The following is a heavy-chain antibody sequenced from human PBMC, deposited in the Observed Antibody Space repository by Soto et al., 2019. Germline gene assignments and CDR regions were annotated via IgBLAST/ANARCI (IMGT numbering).Heavy chain of an antibody. D-gene: IGHD2-21*02. CDR3: ARERLREDNDAFDV. Sequence: PSETLSLTCTVSGGSISSYYWSWIRRPAGKGLEWIGRIYTSGSTNYNPSLKSRVTMSVDTSKNQFSLNLSSVPAAAATAGYYCARERLREDNDAFDVWGQGTMVTVSS. J-gene: IGHJ3*01. CDR2: IYTSGST. V-gene: IGHV4-4*07. CDR1: GGSISSYY.